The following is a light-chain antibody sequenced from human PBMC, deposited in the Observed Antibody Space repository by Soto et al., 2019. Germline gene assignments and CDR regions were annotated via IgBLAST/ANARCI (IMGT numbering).Light chain of an antibody. CDR1: HNVGSY. CDR2: GAS. Sequence: EIVLTQSPGTLSLSPGGRDTLSCRASHNVGSYLAWYQQKPGQAPRLLIYGASSRATGIPDRFSGSGSGTDFTLTIDRLEPEDVAVYYCQQYGRFPITFGQGTRLEIK. CDR3: QQYGRFPIT. V-gene: IGKV3-20*01. J-gene: IGKJ5*01.